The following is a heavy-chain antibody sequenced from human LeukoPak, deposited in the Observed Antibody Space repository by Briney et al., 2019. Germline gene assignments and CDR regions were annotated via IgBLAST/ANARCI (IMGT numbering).Heavy chain of an antibody. CDR1: GYTFTGYY. D-gene: IGHD3-22*01. Sequence: GASVKVSCKASGYTFTGYYMHWVRQAPGQGLEWMGIINPSSGSTSYAQKFQGRVTMTRDMSTSTVYMELSSLRSEDTAVYYCAREVTKHYDPDAFDIWGQGTMVTVSS. V-gene: IGHV1-46*01. CDR2: INPSSGST. J-gene: IGHJ3*02. CDR3: AREVTKHYDPDAFDI.